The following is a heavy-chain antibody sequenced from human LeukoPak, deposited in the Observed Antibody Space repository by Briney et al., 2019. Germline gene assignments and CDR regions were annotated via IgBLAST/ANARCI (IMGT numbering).Heavy chain of an antibody. CDR2: FNPSGGST. J-gene: IGHJ3*02. CDR1: GYTFTNYY. D-gene: IGHD5-24*01. Sequence: ASVKVSCKASGYTFTNYYMHWVRQAPGQGLEWMGVFNPSGGSTSYAQKFQGRVTMTRDTSTSTVYMELSSLRSEDAAVYYCARVRDGYNDAFDIWGQGTMFTVSS. CDR3: ARVRDGYNDAFDI. V-gene: IGHV1-46*01.